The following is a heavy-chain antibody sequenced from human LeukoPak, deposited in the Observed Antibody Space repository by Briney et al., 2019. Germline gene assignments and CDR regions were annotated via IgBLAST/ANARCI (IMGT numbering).Heavy chain of an antibody. Sequence: GASVTVSCKASGYTFTSYYMHWVRQAPGQGLEWMGIINPSGGSTSYAQKFQGRVTMTRDTSTSTVYMELSSLRSEDTAVYYCARDGPSLVVVIPALGYWGQGTLVTVSS. CDR1: GYTFTSYY. J-gene: IGHJ4*02. D-gene: IGHD3-22*01. V-gene: IGHV1-46*01. CDR2: INPSGGST. CDR3: ARDGPSLVVVIPALGY.